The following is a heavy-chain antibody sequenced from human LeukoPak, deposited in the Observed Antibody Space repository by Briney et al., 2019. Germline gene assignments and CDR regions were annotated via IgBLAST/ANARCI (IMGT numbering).Heavy chain of an antibody. CDR1: GGSISSGGYS. CDR2: IYYSGST. J-gene: IGHJ6*02. V-gene: IGHV4-31*03. CDR3: ARDLYDFWSGYLYGMDV. Sequence: SETLSLTCTVSGGSISSGGYSWSWIRQHPGKGLEWIGYIYYSGSTYYNPSLKSRVTISVDTSKNQFSLKLSSVTAADTAVYYCARDLYDFWSGYLYGMDVWGQGTTVTVSS. D-gene: IGHD3-3*01.